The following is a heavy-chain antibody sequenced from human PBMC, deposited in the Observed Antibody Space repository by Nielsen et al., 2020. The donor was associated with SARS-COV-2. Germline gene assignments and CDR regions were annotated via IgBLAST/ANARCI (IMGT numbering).Heavy chain of an antibody. CDR1: GYTFTSYC. Sequence: ASVKVSCKASGYTFTSYCISWVRQAPGQGLEWMGWISAYNGNTNYAQKLQGRVTMTTDTSTSTAYMELRSLRSDDTAVYYCARGSDSSGYYGWFDPWDQGTLVTVSS. D-gene: IGHD3-22*01. V-gene: IGHV1-18*04. J-gene: IGHJ5*02. CDR2: ISAYNGNT. CDR3: ARGSDSSGYYGWFDP.